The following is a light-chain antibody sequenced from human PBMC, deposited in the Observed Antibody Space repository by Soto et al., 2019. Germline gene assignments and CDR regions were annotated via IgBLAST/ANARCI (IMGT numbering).Light chain of an antibody. V-gene: IGLV2-14*01. CDR2: DVS. CDR1: SSDVGGYKY. CDR3: SSYRSDNNLS. Sequence: QSALIQPASVSGSPGQSITISCTGTSSDVGGYKYVCWYQQHPGKVPKLMIYDVSKRPSGVSNRFSGSKSGNTASLTISGLLPEDEADYYCSSYRSDNNLSFGTGTKLTVL. J-gene: IGLJ1*01.